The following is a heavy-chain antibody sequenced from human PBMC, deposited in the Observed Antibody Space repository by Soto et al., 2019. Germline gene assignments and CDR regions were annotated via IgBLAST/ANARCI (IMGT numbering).Heavy chain of an antibody. D-gene: IGHD1-1*01. Sequence: ASVKVSCKASGGTFSSYAISWVRQAPGQGLEWMGGIIPIFGTANYAQKFQGRVTITADESTSTAYMELSSLGSEDTAVYYCARGLDKDSTGTGSYWGQGTLVTVSS. V-gene: IGHV1-69*13. CDR1: GGTFSSYA. J-gene: IGHJ4*02. CDR3: ARGLDKDSTGTGSY. CDR2: IIPIFGTA.